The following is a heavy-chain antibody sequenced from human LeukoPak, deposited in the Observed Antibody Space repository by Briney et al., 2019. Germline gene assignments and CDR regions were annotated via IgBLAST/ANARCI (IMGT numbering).Heavy chain of an antibody. V-gene: IGHV5-10-1*01. CDR2: IGPSDSYT. Sequence: GESLKISCKGSGYSFTTYWISWVRQMPGKGLEWMGRIGPSDSYTNYSPSFQGHVTISVDKSISTAYLQWSSLKASDTAIYYCARDRRLPPDCWGQGTLVTVSS. J-gene: IGHJ4*02. CDR3: ARDRRLPPDC. CDR1: GYSFTTYW.